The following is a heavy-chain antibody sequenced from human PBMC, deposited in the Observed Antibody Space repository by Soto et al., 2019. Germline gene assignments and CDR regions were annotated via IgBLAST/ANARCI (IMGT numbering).Heavy chain of an antibody. J-gene: IGHJ3*02. Sequence: GASVKVSCKASGYTFTSYYMHWVRQAPGQGLEWMGRIIPILGIANYAQKFQGRVTITADKSTSTAYMELSSLRSEDTAVYYCARVPTVTNAFDIWGQGTMVTVSS. V-gene: IGHV1-69*02. CDR3: ARVPTVTNAFDI. D-gene: IGHD4-17*01. CDR2: IIPILGIA. CDR1: GYTFTSYY.